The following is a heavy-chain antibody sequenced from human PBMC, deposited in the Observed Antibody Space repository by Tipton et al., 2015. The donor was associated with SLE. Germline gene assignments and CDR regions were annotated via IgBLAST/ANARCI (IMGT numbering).Heavy chain of an antibody. Sequence: SLRLSCAASGFNFRGYWMTWVRQAPGKGPEWLADINQNGDETRYVDSVRGRFTVSRDNAGKSLYLQMNTLRAEDTAVYYCATRGPIAVAGSPNWFDSWGQGTLVTVSS. V-gene: IGHV3-7*01. CDR2: INQNGDET. D-gene: IGHD6-13*01. CDR3: ATRGPIAVAGSPNWFDS. J-gene: IGHJ5*01. CDR1: GFNFRGYW.